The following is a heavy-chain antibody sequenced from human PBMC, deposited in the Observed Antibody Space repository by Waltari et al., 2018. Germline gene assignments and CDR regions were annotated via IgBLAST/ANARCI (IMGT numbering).Heavy chain of an antibody. CDR2: ISPSLGTA. CDR1: GGTFSSYA. D-gene: IGHD3-22*01. Sequence: QVQLVQSGAEVKKPGSSVKVSCKASGGTFSSYAISWGRQAPGQGLEWMGGISPSLGTANYAKKVQGRGTITTDESTSTAYMELSSLRSEDTAVYYCAREAGQGYYYTWGQGTLVTVSS. J-gene: IGHJ4*02. CDR3: AREAGQGYYYT. V-gene: IGHV1-69*05.